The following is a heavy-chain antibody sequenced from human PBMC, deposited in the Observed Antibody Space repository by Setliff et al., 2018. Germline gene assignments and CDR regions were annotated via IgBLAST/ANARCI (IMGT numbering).Heavy chain of an antibody. CDR2: ISSNGGST. CDR1: GFTFSSYE. CDR3: ARSRTGEYSSGWLNWFDP. J-gene: IGHJ5*02. Sequence: PGGSLRLSCAASGFTFSSYEMNWVRQAPGKGLEWVSYISSNGGSTYYANSVKGRFTISRDNSKNTLYLQMGSLRAEDMAVYYCARSRTGEYSSGWLNWFDPWGQGTLVTVSS. D-gene: IGHD6-19*01. V-gene: IGHV3-64*01.